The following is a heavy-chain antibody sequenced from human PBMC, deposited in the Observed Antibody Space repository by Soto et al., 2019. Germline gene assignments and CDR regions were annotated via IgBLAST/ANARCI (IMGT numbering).Heavy chain of an antibody. CDR1: GYTFTSYG. Sequence: QVQLVQSGAEVKKPGASVKVSCKASGYTFTSYGISWVRQAPGQGLEWMGWISAYNGNTNYAQKLQGRVTMTSDTSTSTAYMELRSLRADDTAVYYCARGMGDFWSGYYWPYYYGMDVWGQGTTVTVSS. CDR3: ARGMGDFWSGYYWPYYYGMDV. V-gene: IGHV1-18*01. D-gene: IGHD3-3*01. CDR2: ISAYNGNT. J-gene: IGHJ6*02.